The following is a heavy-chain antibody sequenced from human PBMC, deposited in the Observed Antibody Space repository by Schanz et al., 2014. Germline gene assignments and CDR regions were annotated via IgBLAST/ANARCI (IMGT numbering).Heavy chain of an antibody. CDR1: GFTFTDYY. D-gene: IGHD3-22*01. Sequence: QVQLVQSGAEVKEPGASVKLSCKSSGFTFTDYYMQWVRQAPGQGLEWLGTIFLNDGGTHSAEKFQGSIIMTRDTSTSTVYQNLSSMRSEDTDVYYCARDIHYHYDTSGPVGAFDIWGQGTVVTVSS. J-gene: IGHJ3*02. V-gene: IGHV1-46*01. CDR3: ARDIHYHYDTSGPVGAFDI. CDR2: IFLNDGGT.